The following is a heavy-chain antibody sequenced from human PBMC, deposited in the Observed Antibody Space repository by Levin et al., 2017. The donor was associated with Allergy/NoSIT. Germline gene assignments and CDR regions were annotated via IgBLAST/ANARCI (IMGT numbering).Heavy chain of an antibody. V-gene: IGHV3-23*01. D-gene: IGHD6-13*01. CDR3: AKGGAAACIWARVGAEYYFDS. CDR1: GFTFSSYA. CDR2: ISYSGNSR. J-gene: IGHJ4*02. Sequence: GGSLRLSCGASGFTFSSYAMTWVRRAPGKGLEWVSVISYSGNSRYYADSVKRRFTISRDNSKNTLYLQMDSLRAEDTARYYCAKGGAAACIWARVGAEYYFDSWGQGTLVTVSS.